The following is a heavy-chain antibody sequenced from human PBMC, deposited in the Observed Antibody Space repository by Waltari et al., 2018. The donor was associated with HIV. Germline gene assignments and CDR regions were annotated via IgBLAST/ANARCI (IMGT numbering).Heavy chain of an antibody. V-gene: IGHV3-20*04. J-gene: IGHJ6*02. D-gene: IGHD3-9*01. CDR3: TRDGAYFYFGFDV. CDR1: GFHFSECN. CDR2: SNWNGDDL. Sequence: EAQLLESGGGVVRPGGSLRVSCVGSGFHFSECNINWVGQAPGMGLEWVESSNWNGDDLRYADFAKGRFLVSRDNSQDSLHLRMSSLRPDDTAQYFCTRDGAYFYFGFDVWGQGVSVTVSS.